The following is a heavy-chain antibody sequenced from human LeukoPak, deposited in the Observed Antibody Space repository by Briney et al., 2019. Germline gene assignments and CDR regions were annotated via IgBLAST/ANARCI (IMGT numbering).Heavy chain of an antibody. J-gene: IGHJ4*02. D-gene: IGHD2-2*01. CDR3: ARGPPESTSSDY. CDR2: MRPNNGNT. V-gene: IGHV1-8*01. CDR1: GYTFTIYD. Sequence: ASVTVSFTSSGYTFTIYDVNWVRQAAGQGLEWIGWMRPNNGNTGYAQKFQDRVTMTRDTSINTAYMELRSLTSEDTAVYYCARGPPESTSSDYWGQGTLVTISS.